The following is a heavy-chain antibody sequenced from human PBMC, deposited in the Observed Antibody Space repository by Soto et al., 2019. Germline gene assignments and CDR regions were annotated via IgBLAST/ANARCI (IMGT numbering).Heavy chain of an antibody. V-gene: IGHV1-2*04. J-gene: IGHJ3*02. Sequence: GASVKVSCKASGYTFTGYYMHWVRQAPGQGLEWMGWINPNSGGTNYAQKLQGWVTMTRDTSTSTAYMELRSLRSDDTAVYYCARDGDTVTNAFDIWGQGTMVTV. CDR2: INPNSGGT. D-gene: IGHD4-17*01. CDR1: GYTFTGYY. CDR3: ARDGDTVTNAFDI.